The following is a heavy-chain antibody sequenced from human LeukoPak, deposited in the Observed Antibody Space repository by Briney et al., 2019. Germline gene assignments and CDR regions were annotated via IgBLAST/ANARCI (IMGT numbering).Heavy chain of an antibody. J-gene: IGHJ4*02. CDR1: GGSISSYY. V-gene: IGHV4-59*01. CDR3: AMGRGYSYGYDY. CDR2: IYYSGST. D-gene: IGHD5-18*01. Sequence: SETLSLTCTVSGGSISSYYWSWIRQPPGKGLEWIGYIYYSGSTNYNPSLKSRVTISVDTSKNQFSLKLSPVTAADTAVYYCAMGRGYSYGYDYWGQGTLVTVSS.